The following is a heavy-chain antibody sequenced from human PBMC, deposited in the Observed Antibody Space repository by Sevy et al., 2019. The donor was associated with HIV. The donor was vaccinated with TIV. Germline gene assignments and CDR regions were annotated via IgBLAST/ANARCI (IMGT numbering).Heavy chain of an antibody. D-gene: IGHD3-22*01. CDR3: ARDSVAKHYYDSSDDAFDI. V-gene: IGHV3-30*19. CDR1: GFTFSSYG. J-gene: IGHJ3*02. CDR2: ISYDGSNK. Sequence: GGSLRLSCAASGFTFSSYGMHWVRQAPGKGLEWVAVISYDGSNKYYADSVKGRFTISRDNSKNTLYLQMNSLRAEDTAVYYCARDSVAKHYYDSSDDAFDIWGQGTMVTVSS.